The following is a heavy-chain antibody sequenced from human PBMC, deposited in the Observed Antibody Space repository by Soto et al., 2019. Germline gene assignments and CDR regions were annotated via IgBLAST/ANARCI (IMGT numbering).Heavy chain of an antibody. CDR2: IYHSGST. CDR1: RGSISSGGYS. J-gene: IGHJ4*02. V-gene: IGHV4-30-2*01. D-gene: IGHD4-17*01. CDR3: ARAMTTVTTIDY. Sequence: TLSLTCAVSRGSISSGGYSWTWIRQPPGKGLEWIGYIYHSGSTYYNPSLKSRVTISVDRSKNQFSLKLSSVTAADTAVYYCARAMTTVTTIDYWGQGTLVTVSS.